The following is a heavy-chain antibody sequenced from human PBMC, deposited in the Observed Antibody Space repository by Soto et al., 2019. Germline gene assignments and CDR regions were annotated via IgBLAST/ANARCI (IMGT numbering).Heavy chain of an antibody. CDR1: CGSFGGFC. Sequence: PSVTLSVTWALECGSFGGFCWRPIRQAPGKGLEWIGDINHSGSANQNPSLKSRVTLSVDTSKNQFSLKLKSVTVADTAVYYCARGVIQGDAPDRNYFESWVHGSRVTVSP. CDR3: ARGVIQGDAPDRNYFES. J-gene: IGHJ4*01. D-gene: IGHD3-16*02. V-gene: IGHV4-34*01. CDR2: INHSGSA.